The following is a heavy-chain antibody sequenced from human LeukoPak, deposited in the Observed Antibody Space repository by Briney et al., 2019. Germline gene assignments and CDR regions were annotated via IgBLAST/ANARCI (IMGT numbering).Heavy chain of an antibody. D-gene: IGHD6-19*01. CDR1: GGSINSSSYY. CDR2: IYYSGST. Sequence: TPSETLSLTCTVSGGSINSSSYYWGWIRQPPGKGLEWIGSIYYSGSTYYNPSLKSRVTISVDTSKNQFSLELTSVTAADTAVYSCARHGWLGVGGWYWGQGTLVTVSS. V-gene: IGHV4-39*01. J-gene: IGHJ4*02. CDR3: ARHGWLGVGGWY.